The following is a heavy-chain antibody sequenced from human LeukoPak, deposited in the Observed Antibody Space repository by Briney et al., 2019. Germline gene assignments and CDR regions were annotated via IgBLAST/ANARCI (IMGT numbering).Heavy chain of an antibody. D-gene: IGHD2-15*01. CDR1: GGSISSYY. V-gene: IGHV4-59*12. CDR2: IYYSGST. J-gene: IGHJ4*02. CDR3: ARAEGYCSGGSCYPAAPFDY. Sequence: PSETLSLTCTVSGGSISSYYWSWIRQPPGKGLEWIGYIYYSGSTNYNPSLKSRVTISVDTSKNQFSLKLSSVTAADTAVYYCARAEGYCSGGSCYPAAPFDYWGQGTLVTVSS.